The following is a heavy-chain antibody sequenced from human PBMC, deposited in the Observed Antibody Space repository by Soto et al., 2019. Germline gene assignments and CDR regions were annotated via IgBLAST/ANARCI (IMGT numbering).Heavy chain of an antibody. CDR3: ARDRRSGSYYDY. Sequence: QVQLVQSGAEVKKPGASVKVSCKASGYTFTSYGISWVRQAPGQGLEWMGRISAYNGNTNYAQKLQGRFTMTTDTATSPAYMELRSLRSDDTAVYYCARDRRSGSYYDYWGQGTLVTVSS. V-gene: IGHV1-18*04. CDR2: ISAYNGNT. D-gene: IGHD1-26*01. J-gene: IGHJ4*02. CDR1: GYTFTSYG.